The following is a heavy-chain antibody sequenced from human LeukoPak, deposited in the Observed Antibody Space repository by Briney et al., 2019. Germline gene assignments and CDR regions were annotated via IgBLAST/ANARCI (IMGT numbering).Heavy chain of an antibody. CDR2: ISYDGSNK. V-gene: IGHV3-30-3*01. D-gene: IGHD3-22*01. J-gene: IGHJ4*02. CDR3: ARDFDSSGYQTDY. CDR1: GFTFSSYA. Sequence: GRSLRLSCATSGFTFSSYAMHWVRQAPGKGLEWVAVISYDGSNKYYADSVKGRFTISRDNSKNTLYLQMNSLRAEDTAVYYCARDFDSSGYQTDYWGQGTLVTVSS.